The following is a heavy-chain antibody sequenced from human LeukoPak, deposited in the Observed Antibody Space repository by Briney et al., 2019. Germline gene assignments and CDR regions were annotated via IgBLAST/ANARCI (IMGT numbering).Heavy chain of an antibody. J-gene: IGHJ4*02. D-gene: IGHD3-16*02. CDR2: ISSSSSYI. CDR3: ARERLGELSYHDY. Sequence: GGSLRLSCAASGFTFSDYYMSWIRQAPGKGLEWVSYISSSSSYINYADSVKGRFTISRDNANTSIYLQMNSLRADDTAVYYCARERLGELSYHDYWGQGTLVTVSS. CDR1: GFTFSDYY. V-gene: IGHV3-11*05.